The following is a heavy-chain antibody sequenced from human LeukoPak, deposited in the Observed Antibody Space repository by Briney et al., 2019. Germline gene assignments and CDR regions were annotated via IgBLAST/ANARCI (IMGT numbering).Heavy chain of an antibody. J-gene: IGHJ6*02. CDR2: ISYDGSNK. V-gene: IGHV3-30-3*01. Sequence: GGSLRLSCAASGFTFSSYAMHWVRQAPGKGLEWVAVISYDGSNKYYADSVKGRFTISRDNAKNSLYLQMNSLRAEDTAVYYCARDYYSSSWYLRHYYYYGMDVWGQGTTVTVSS. CDR3: ARDYYSSSWYLRHYYYYGMDV. D-gene: IGHD6-13*01. CDR1: GFTFSSYA.